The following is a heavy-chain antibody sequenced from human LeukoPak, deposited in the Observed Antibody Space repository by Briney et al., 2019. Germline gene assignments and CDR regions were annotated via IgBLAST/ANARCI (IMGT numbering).Heavy chain of an antibody. J-gene: IGHJ3*02. CDR2: IRYDGSNK. D-gene: IGHD3-10*01. CDR1: GFTFSSYG. Sequence: PGGSLRISCAASGFTFSSYGMHWVRQAPGKGVGGVAFIRYDGSNKYYADSVKGRFTISRDNSKNTLYLQMNSLRAEDTAVYYCAKDPTRVPGAFDIWGQGTMVTVSS. CDR3: AKDPTRVPGAFDI. V-gene: IGHV3-30*02.